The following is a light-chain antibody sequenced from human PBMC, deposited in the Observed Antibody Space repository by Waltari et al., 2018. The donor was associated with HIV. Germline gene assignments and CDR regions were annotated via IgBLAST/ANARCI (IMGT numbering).Light chain of an antibody. CDR3: QTWDSQIII. CDR2: QNS. Sequence: ATISCSGDELGHKYVSWYQQKPGQSPVQVIYQNSKRPSGVPERFSGSNSGNTATLTISGTQVMDESDYHCQTWDSQIIIFGGGTKLTVL. J-gene: IGLJ2*01. V-gene: IGLV3-1*01. CDR1: ELGHKY.